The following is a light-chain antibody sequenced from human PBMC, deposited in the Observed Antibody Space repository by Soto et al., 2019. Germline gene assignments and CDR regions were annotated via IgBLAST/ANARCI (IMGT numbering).Light chain of an antibody. V-gene: IGLV2-14*01. CDR3: SSYRGSSTLT. Sequence: QSSLTQPASVSGSPGQSITISCTGTSNDVGAYDYVSWYQQHPGKAPELIIYEVTYRPSGVSNRFSGSQSGNTASLTISGLQAEDEADYYCSSYRGSSTLTFGGGTKVTVL. CDR1: SNDVGAYDY. CDR2: EVT. J-gene: IGLJ2*01.